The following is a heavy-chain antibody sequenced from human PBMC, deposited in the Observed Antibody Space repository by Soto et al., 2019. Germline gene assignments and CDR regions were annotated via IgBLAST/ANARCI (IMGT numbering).Heavy chain of an antibody. V-gene: IGHV1-8*01. CDR3: VRVAELQAGYYHGMDV. CDR2: IDPNIGNT. D-gene: IGHD3-10*01. J-gene: IGHJ6*02. CDR1: GYPFSRYV. Sequence: GASVKVSCKASGYPFSRYVVHWVRQASGQGLEWMGWIDPNIGNTGDAQKFQGRVTLTRNTALNTAYMDLSSLTSEDTAVYYCVRVAELQAGYYHGMDVWGQGTTVTVSS.